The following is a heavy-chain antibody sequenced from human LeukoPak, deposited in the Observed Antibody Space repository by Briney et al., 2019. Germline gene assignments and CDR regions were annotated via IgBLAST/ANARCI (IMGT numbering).Heavy chain of an antibody. V-gene: IGHV3-43*02. Sequence: GGSLRLSCAASGFTFSSHWMHWVRQAPGKGLEWVSLISGDGNHTFYSDSVKGRFSISRDNSKDSLYLQMDRLTTDDTAFYYCAKDIVLVTGAHTGWYFDLWGRGTLVTVSS. CDR3: AKDIVLVTGAHTGWYFDL. CDR1: GFTFSSHW. J-gene: IGHJ2*01. CDR2: ISGDGNHT. D-gene: IGHD2-8*02.